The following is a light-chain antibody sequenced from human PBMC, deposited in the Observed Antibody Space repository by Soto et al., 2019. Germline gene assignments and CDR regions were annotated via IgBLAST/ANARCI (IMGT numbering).Light chain of an antibody. CDR2: GAS. CDR1: QSVSSD. J-gene: IGKJ1*01. CDR3: QQYSNWPRT. Sequence: EIVITQSPATLSVSPGERATLSCRASQSVSSDLAWYHQKPGQAPRLLIYGASTRATGIPARFSGSGSGTEFTLTINSLQSEDFAVYYCQQYSNWPRTFGQGTKVDIK. V-gene: IGKV3-15*01.